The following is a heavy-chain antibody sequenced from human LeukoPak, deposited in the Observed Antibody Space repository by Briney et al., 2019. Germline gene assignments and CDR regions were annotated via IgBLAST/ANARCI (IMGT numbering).Heavy chain of an antibody. D-gene: IGHD2-2*01. J-gene: IGHJ5*02. CDR2: INPNSGGT. CDR3: AREYQLLGFDP. Sequence: ASVKVSCKASGGTFSSYAISWVRQAPGQGLEWMGWINPNSGGTNYAQKFQGRVTMTRDTSISTAYMELSRLRSDDTAVYYCAREYQLLGFDPWGQGTLVTVSS. V-gene: IGHV1-2*02. CDR1: GGTFSSYA.